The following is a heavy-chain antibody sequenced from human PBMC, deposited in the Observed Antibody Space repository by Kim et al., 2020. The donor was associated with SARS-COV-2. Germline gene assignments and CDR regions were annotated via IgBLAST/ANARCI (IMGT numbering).Heavy chain of an antibody. CDR1: GFSVSSYS. D-gene: IGHD3-16*01. V-gene: IGHV3-48*02. J-gene: IGHJ5*01. CDR2: IGTCAGCL. Sequence: GGSLRLSCAASGFSVSSYSLNWVRQAPGKGLEWVSHIGTCAGCLRYGDSVRGRFTISRDIAKNSVYMQMDSLRDEDTAIYFCESDARGSPNYWFDSWGQGVLVTVSS. CDR3: ESDARGSPNYWFDS.